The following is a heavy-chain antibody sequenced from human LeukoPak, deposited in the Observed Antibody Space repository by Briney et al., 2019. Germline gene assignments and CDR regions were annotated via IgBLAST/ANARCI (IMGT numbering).Heavy chain of an antibody. J-gene: IGHJ5*02. D-gene: IGHD6-6*01. CDR2: INHSGST. CDR3: TYSSSALPYNWFDP. V-gene: IGHV4-34*01. Sequence: ASETLSLTCAVYGGSFSGYYWSWIRQPPGKGLEWIGEINHSGSTNYNPSLKSRVTISVDTSKNQFSLKLSSVTAADTAVYYCTYSSSALPYNWFDPWGQGTLVTVSS. CDR1: GGSFSGYY.